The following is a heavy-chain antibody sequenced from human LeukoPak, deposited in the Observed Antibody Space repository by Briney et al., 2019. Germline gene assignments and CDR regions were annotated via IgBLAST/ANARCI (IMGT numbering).Heavy chain of an antibody. Sequence: TGGSLRLSCAASGFTFSSYSMNWVRQAPGKGLEWVSSISSSSSYIYYADSVKGRFTISRDNAKNSLYLQMNSLRAEDTAVYYCASSFGSYYNPFDYWGQGTLVTVSS. CDR3: ASSFGSYYNPFDY. J-gene: IGHJ4*02. CDR2: ISSSSSYI. CDR1: GFTFSSYS. V-gene: IGHV3-21*01. D-gene: IGHD3-10*01.